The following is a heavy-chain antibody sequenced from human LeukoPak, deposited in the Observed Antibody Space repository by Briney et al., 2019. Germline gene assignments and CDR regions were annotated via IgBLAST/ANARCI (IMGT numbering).Heavy chain of an antibody. CDR3: AKGLYGSGSYYMGY. D-gene: IGHD3-10*01. V-gene: IGHV3-43*01. CDR1: GFTFDDYT. Sequence: GGSLRLSCAASGFTFDDYTMHWVRQAPGKGLEWVSLISWDGGSTYYADSVKGRFTISRDNSKNSLYLQMNGLRTEDTALYYCAKGLYGSGSYYMGYWGQGTLVTVSS. CDR2: ISWDGGST. J-gene: IGHJ4*02.